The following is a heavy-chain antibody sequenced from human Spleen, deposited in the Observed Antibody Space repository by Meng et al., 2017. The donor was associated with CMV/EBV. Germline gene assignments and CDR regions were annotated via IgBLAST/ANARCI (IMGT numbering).Heavy chain of an antibody. CDR2: INHDGST. V-gene: IGHV4-34*01. J-gene: IGHJ6*02. D-gene: IGHD3/OR15-3a*01. CDR3: ARNFWTRRPPTQFYYGVDV. CDR1: SGSSNTYY. Sequence: SETLSLTCAMYSGSSNTYYWSWIRQPPGKGLEWIGEINHDGSTNYIPSLKSRVTISVDRSTNHPSLKLNSVTVADTAVYYCARNFWTRRPPTQFYYGVDVWGQGTTVTVSS.